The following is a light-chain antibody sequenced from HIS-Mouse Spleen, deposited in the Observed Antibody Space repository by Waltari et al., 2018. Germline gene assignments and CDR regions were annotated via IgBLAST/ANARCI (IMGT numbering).Light chain of an antibody. CDR2: DVS. Sequence: QSALTQPRSVSGSPGQSVTISCTGTSRDVGGYNYVSCYQQHPGKAPKLMIYDVSKRPSGVPDRFSGSKSGNTASLTISGLQAEDEADYYCCSYAGSYTGVFGTGTKVTVL. V-gene: IGLV2-11*01. CDR1: SRDVGGYNY. J-gene: IGLJ1*01. CDR3: CSYAGSYTGV.